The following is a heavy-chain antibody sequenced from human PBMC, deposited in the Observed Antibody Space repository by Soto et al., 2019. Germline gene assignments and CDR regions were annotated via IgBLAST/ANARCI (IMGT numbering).Heavy chain of an antibody. CDR2: INTADAGT. CDR1: GFIFTGYA. V-gene: IGHV3-23*01. J-gene: IGHJ4*02. Sequence: EVQLLESGGGLVQPGGSLRLSCAASGFIFTGYAMSWVRQVPGKGLEWVSSINTADAGTNYADSVKGRFTISRDNSKNTIYLQMNSLRADDTAIYFCAKNYQLDCWGQGTLVTVSS. CDR3: AKNYQLDC. D-gene: IGHD2-2*01.